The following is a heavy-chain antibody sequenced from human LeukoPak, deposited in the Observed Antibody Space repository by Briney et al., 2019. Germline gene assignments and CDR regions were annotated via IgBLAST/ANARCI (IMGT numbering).Heavy chain of an antibody. CDR3: ARDPPRRHYDILTCYFYYYGMDV. D-gene: IGHD3-9*01. V-gene: IGHV3-48*03. CDR1: GFAFSSYE. J-gene: IGHJ6*02. CDR2: ISSSGSTI. Sequence: GGSLRLSCAASGFAFSSYEMNWVRQAPGKGLEWVSYISSSGSTIYYADSVKGRFTVSRDYAKNSLYLQMNSLRAEDTAVYYCARDPPRRHYDILTCYFYYYGMDVWGQGTTVTVSS.